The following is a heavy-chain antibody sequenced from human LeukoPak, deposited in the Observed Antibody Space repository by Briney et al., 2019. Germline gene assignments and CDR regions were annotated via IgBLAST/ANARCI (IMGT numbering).Heavy chain of an antibody. J-gene: IGHJ4*02. V-gene: IGHV3-53*05. CDR2: IYTGGKT. Sequence: AGASLRLSCAASGFTVSNTYMTWVRQAPGKGLEWVSLIYTGGKTYYADSVKGRFTIPRDNSKNTLYLQMNSLRAEDTAVYYCAKDRIAAAGLYYFDYWGQGTLVTVSS. CDR1: GFTVSNTY. D-gene: IGHD6-13*01. CDR3: AKDRIAAAGLYYFDY.